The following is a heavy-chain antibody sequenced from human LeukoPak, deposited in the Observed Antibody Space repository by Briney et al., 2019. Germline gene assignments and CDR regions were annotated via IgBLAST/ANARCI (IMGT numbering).Heavy chain of an antibody. D-gene: IGHD1-14*01. Sequence: ASVKVSCKTSGYPFTKCEINWVRQAAGQGLEWLGWVHPDNGNTYYAQRFRGRVTMSRDTSTTTAYMELSGMRSNDTAVYFCATGPRNDPWGQGTLVTVSS. V-gene: IGHV1-8*01. J-gene: IGHJ5*02. CDR3: ATGPRNDP. CDR1: GYPFTKCE. CDR2: VHPDNGNT.